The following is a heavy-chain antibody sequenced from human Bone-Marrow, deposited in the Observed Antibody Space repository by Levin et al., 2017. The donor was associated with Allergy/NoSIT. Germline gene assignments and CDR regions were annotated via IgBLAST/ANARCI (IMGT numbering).Heavy chain of an antibody. CDR2: ISHDGTKT. CDR3: AKPGSRGWTLVY. CDR1: GFTFSYSG. V-gene: IGHV3-30*18. J-gene: IGHJ4*02. Sequence: PGGSLRLSCTASGFTFSYSGMHWVRQAPGKGLEWVAHISHDGTKTFYADSVRGRFTISRDDSNSRLYLQMNSLRTDDTAVYFCAKPGSRGWTLVYWGQGTPVTVSS. D-gene: IGHD2-15*01.